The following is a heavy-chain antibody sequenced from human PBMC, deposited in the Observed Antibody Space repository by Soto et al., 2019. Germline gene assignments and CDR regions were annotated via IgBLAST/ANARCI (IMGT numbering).Heavy chain of an antibody. D-gene: IGHD2-15*01. J-gene: IGHJ6*02. CDR1: GGSFSGYY. V-gene: IGHV4-34*01. CDR2: INHSGST. Sequence: SETLSLTCAVYGGSFSGYYWSWIRQPPGKGLEWIGEINHSGSTNYNPSLKSRVTISVDTSKNQFSLKLSSVTAADTAVYYCARAHLVVAATRYGMDVWGQGTMVTVSS. CDR3: ARAHLVVAATRYGMDV.